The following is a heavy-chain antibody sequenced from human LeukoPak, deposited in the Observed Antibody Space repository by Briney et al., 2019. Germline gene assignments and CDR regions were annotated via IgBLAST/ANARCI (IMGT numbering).Heavy chain of an antibody. Sequence: GGSLRLSCAASGFTFSTHAMSWVRQAPGKGMEWVSAISDSGGSTYYADSVKGRFTISRDNSKNTLYLQMNSLRAEDTAVYYCAKRAVVIARRGFEGVDYWGQGTLVTVSS. CDR2: ISDSGGST. J-gene: IGHJ4*02. D-gene: IGHD2-21*01. CDR3: AKRAVVIARRGFEGVDY. V-gene: IGHV3-23*01. CDR1: GFTFSTHA.